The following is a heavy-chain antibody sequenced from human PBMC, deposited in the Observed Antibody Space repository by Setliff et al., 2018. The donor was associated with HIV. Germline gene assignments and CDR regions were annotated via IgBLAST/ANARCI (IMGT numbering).Heavy chain of an antibody. J-gene: IGHJ1*01. CDR1: GFTFSGAW. Sequence: PGGSLRLSCATSGFTFSGAWMSWVRQAPGKGLEWVGRTRSVSDGGRTDYAAPVKGRFTISRDDSKNTLYLQMNSLKIEDTAVYYCTTDPAVDWGQGTLVTVSS. CDR2: TRSVSDGGRT. V-gene: IGHV3-15*01. D-gene: IGHD2-2*01. CDR3: TTDPAVD.